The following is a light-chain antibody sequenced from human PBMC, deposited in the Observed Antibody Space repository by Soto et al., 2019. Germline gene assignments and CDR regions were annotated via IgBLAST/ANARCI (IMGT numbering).Light chain of an antibody. V-gene: IGKV1-33*01. J-gene: IGKJ5*01. CDR3: QQYDNRPPFT. CDR2: DAS. CDR1: QDISNY. Sequence: DIQMTQSPSSLSASVGDRVTITCQASQDISNYLNWYQQKPGKAPKLLIYDASNLETGVPSRFSGSGSGTDFTFPISSLQPDDIATYYCQQYDNRPPFTFGQGTRLEIK.